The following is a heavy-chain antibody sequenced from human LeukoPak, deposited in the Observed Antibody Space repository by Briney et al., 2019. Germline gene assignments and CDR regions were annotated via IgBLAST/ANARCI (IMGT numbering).Heavy chain of an antibody. D-gene: IGHD6-19*01. V-gene: IGHV3-66*01. J-gene: IGHJ4*02. CDR2: IYSTGGK. Sequence: PGGSLSLSCAAAQLSVTTYYMSWVRQAPGKGLEWVSIIYSTGGKYYADSVKGRFTISRDNSKHTLNLQMNSLRAEDTAIYYCARGSDGWFAFDYWGQGILVTVSA. CDR1: QLSVTTYY. CDR3: ARGSDGWFAFDY.